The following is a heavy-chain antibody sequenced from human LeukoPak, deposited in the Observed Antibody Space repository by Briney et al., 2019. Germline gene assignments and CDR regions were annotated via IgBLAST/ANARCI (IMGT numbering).Heavy chain of an antibody. CDR3: ARVRAGGIDY. V-gene: IGHV1-46*01. CDR1: RYTFTSNY. Sequence: ASVKVSCKASRYTFTSNYMHWVRQAPGQGLEWMGIINPAGGTTNYAQKFQGRVTMTRDTSTSTVYMELRSLRSDDTAVYYCARVRAGGIDYWGQGTLVTVSS. CDR2: INPAGGTT. D-gene: IGHD6-19*01. J-gene: IGHJ4*02.